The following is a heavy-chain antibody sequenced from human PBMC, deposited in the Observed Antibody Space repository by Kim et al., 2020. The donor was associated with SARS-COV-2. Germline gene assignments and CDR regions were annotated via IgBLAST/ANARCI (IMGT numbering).Heavy chain of an antibody. J-gene: IGHJ4*02. Sequence: GGSLRLSCAASGFTFSSYGIHWVRQAPGKGLEWVAVISYDGSNKYYADSVKGRFTISRDNSKNMLYLQMNSLRAEDTAVYYCAKDRSLAVAGRVGYYFDYWGQGTLVTVSS. CDR1: GFTFSSYG. CDR3: AKDRSLAVAGRVGYYFDY. CDR2: ISYDGSNK. V-gene: IGHV3-30*18. D-gene: IGHD6-19*01.